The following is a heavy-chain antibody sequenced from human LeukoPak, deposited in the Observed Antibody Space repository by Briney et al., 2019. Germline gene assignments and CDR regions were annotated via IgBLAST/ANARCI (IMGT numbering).Heavy chain of an antibody. CDR1: GYTFTSYY. D-gene: IGHD3-10*01. Sequence: ASVKVSCKASGYTFTSYYMHWVRQAPGQGLEWMGIINPSGGSTSYAQKFQGRVTMTRDTSTSTVYMELSSLRSEDTAVYYCARGKGFRVVIVYIIDYWGQGTLVTVSS. CDR3: ARGKGFRVVIVYIIDY. J-gene: IGHJ4*02. CDR2: INPSGGST. V-gene: IGHV1-46*01.